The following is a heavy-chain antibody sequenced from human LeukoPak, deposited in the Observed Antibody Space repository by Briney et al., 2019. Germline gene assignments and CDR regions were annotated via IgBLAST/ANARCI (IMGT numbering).Heavy chain of an antibody. CDR1: GGSITNSSYY. V-gene: IGHV4-39*01. J-gene: IGHJ6*02. CDR2: IYDSGKT. D-gene: IGHD3-10*01. CDR3: ARVYSYGRGRSMDV. Sequence: SETLSLTCTVSGGSITNSSYYWAWIRQPPGKGLESIGYIYDSGKTYYSPSLKSRVTISVDTSKNQFALKLSSVTAADTAVFYCARVYSYGRGRSMDVWGQGTTVTVSS.